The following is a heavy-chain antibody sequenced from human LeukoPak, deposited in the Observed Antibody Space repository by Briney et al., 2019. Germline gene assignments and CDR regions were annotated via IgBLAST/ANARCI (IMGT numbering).Heavy chain of an antibody. CDR3: AKDLVGAAAGPVFDY. CDR2: VSGSGGST. V-gene: IGHV3-23*01. D-gene: IGHD6-13*01. Sequence: PGGSLRLSCAASGFTFSSYAMSWVRQAPGKGLEWVSAVSGSGGSTYYADSVKGRFTISRDNSKNTLYLQMNSLRAEDTAVYYCAKDLVGAAAGPVFDYWGQGTLVTVSS. J-gene: IGHJ4*02. CDR1: GFTFSSYA.